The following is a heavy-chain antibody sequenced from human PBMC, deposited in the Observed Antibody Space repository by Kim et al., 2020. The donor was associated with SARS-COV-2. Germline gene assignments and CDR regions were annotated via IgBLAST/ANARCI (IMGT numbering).Heavy chain of an antibody. CDR1: GCSISSSSYY. J-gene: IGHJ2*01. D-gene: IGHD3-10*01. V-gene: IGHV4-39*07. CDR3: ASDYYGSGNGVDL. Sequence: SETLSLTCTVSGCSISSSSYYWGWIRQPPGKGLEWIGKVYYNGSSYYNPSLKSRVTISVDTSKKKFSLKLSTVIAADTTAYYCASDYYGSGNGVDLWGRG. CDR2: VYYNGSS.